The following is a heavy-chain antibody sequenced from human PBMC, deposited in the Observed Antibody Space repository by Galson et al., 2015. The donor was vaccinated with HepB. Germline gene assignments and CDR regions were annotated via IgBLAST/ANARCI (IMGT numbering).Heavy chain of an antibody. CDR3: AREGINIIDTNWFDP. J-gene: IGHJ5*02. V-gene: IGHV1-3*01. CDR2: INAGNGNT. CDR1: GGTFSSYA. Sequence: SVKVSCKASGGTFSSYAISWVRQAPGQGLEWMGGINAGNGNTKYSQKFQGRVTITRDTSASTAYMELNRLKSDDTAVYYCAREGINIIDTNWFDPWGQGTLVTVSS. D-gene: IGHD2-8*01.